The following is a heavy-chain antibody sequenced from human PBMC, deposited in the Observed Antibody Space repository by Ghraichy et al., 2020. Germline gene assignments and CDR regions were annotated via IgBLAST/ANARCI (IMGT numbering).Heavy chain of an antibody. CDR2: IYSDTST. CDR1: GFTVSSNY. V-gene: IGHV3-66*01. CDR3: ARDLPRDRGYPVL. D-gene: IGHD3-22*01. J-gene: IGHJ4*02. Sequence: GGSLRLSCAASGFTVSSNYMNWVRQAPGKGLEWVSVIYSDTSTYYADSVKGRFTISRDNSKSTLYLQMNSLRADDPAVYYCARDLPRDRGYPVLWGQGTLVIVSS.